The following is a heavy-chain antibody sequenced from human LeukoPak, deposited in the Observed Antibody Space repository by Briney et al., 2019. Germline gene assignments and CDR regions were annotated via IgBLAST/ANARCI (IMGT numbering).Heavy chain of an antibody. CDR3: ARGGSSWYLFDY. CDR2: ISAYSGNT. V-gene: IGHV1-18*01. CDR1: GYTFSSYS. D-gene: IGHD6-13*01. J-gene: IGHJ4*02. Sequence: ASVKVSCKPSGYTFSSYSITWVRQSPGRGLEWMGWISAYSGNTNYAQKLQGRVIMTTDTSTSTAHMELRSLRSDDTAVYYCARGGSSWYLFDYWGQGTLVTVSS.